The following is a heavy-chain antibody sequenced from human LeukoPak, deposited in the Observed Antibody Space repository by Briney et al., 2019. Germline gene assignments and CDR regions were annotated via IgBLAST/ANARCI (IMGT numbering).Heavy chain of an antibody. CDR1: GFTFSSHA. CDR2: IGGSSGKI. J-gene: IGHJ5*02. D-gene: IGHD3-10*01. Sequence: GGSLRLSCAASGFTFSSHAMTWVRQAPGEGLEWVSGIGGSSGKIFDADSVKGRFTISRDNSKNTLYLQMNTLRAEDTAVYFCAKQPYQYVSGSPSWLDPWGQGTLVTVSS. CDR3: AKQPYQYVSGSPSWLDP. V-gene: IGHV3-23*01.